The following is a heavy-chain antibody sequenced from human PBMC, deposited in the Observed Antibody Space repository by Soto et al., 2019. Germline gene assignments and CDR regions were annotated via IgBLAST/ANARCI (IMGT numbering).Heavy chain of an antibody. CDR3: AKRGQDFWSGFLFDY. V-gene: IGHV3-23*01. CDR2: ISGSGGST. D-gene: IGHD3-3*01. CDR1: GFTFSSYA. J-gene: IGHJ4*02. Sequence: GGSLRLSCAASGFTFSSYAMSWVRQAPGKGLEWVSAISGSGGSTYYADSVKGRFTISRDNSKNTLYLQMNSLRAEDTAVYYCAKRGQDFWSGFLFDYWGQGTLVTVSS.